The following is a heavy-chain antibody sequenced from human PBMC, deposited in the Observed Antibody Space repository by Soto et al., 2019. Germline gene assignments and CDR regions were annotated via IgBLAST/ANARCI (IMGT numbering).Heavy chain of an antibody. CDR1: GGSISSGGYY. Sequence: QVQLQESGPGLVKPSQTLSLTCTVSGGSISSGGYYWSWIRQHPGKGLEWIGYIYYSGSTYYNPSVKSRVTISVAASKNQFALKLSSVTAADTAVYYCARDPRVGYYDSSGYLDYYYYGMDVWGQGTTVTVSS. V-gene: IGHV4-31*03. J-gene: IGHJ6*02. CDR2: IYYSGST. CDR3: ARDPRVGYYDSSGYLDYYYYGMDV. D-gene: IGHD3-22*01.